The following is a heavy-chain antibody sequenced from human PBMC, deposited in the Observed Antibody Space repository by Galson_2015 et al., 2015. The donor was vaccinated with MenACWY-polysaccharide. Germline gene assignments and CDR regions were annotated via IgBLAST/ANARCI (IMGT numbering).Heavy chain of an antibody. CDR1: GYTFTSYD. CDR3: ARGGKYYYDSSGYLNWFDP. CDR2: MNPNSGNT. V-gene: IGHV1-8*01. D-gene: IGHD3-22*01. Sequence: SVKVSCKASGYTFTSYDINWVRQTTGQGLEWMGWMNPNSGNTGYAQKLQGRVTMTRNTSISIAYMELNSLRSEDTAVYYCARGGKYYYDSSGYLNWFDPWGQGTLVTVSS. J-gene: IGHJ5*02.